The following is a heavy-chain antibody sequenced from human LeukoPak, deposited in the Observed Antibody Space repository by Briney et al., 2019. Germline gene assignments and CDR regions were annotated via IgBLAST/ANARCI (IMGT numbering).Heavy chain of an antibody. J-gene: IGHJ4*02. CDR1: GFTFSSYA. CDR2: ISGSGGST. D-gene: IGHD2-2*01. CDR3: AKDWGGIGSSTSQGGFDY. V-gene: IGHV3-23*01. Sequence: GGSLRLSCAASGFTFSSYAMSWVRQAPGKGLEWVSAISGSGGSTYYADSVKGRFTISRDNSKNTLYLQMNSLRAEDTAVYYCAKDWGGIGSSTSQGGFDYWGQGTLVTVSS.